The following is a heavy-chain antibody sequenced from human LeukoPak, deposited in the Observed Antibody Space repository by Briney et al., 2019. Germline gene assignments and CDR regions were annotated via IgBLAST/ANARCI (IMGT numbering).Heavy chain of an antibody. CDR1: GFSFSSYG. CDR3: AKDNCSGGSCYFDY. V-gene: IGHV3-30*18. J-gene: IGHJ4*02. CDR2: ISYDGSNK. Sequence: GGSLRLSCAASGFSFSSYGMHWVRQAPGKGLEWVAVISYDGSNKYYADSVKGRFTISRDNSKNTLYLQMNSLRAEDTAVYYCAKDNCSGGSCYFDYWGQGTLVTVSS. D-gene: IGHD2-15*01.